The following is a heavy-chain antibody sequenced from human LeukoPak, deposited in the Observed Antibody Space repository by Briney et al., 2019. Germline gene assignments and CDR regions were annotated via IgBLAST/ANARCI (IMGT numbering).Heavy chain of an antibody. V-gene: IGHV3-20*04. Sequence: GGSLRLSCAASGFTFSTYWMHWVRQAPGKGLVWVSGINWNGGSTGYADSVKGRFTISRDNAKNSLYLQMNSLRAEDTALYYCARDGSGNSYWGQGTLVTVSS. J-gene: IGHJ4*02. CDR2: INWNGGST. CDR1: GFTFSTYW. D-gene: IGHD3-10*01. CDR3: ARDGSGNSY.